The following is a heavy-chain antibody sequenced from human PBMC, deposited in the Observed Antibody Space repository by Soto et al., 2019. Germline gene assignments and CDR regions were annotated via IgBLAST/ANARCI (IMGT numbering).Heavy chain of an antibody. CDR1: GYTFTRYG. CDR2: ISAYSGNI. D-gene: IGHD2-15*01. CDR3: ARDCSGATCSFNY. J-gene: IGHJ4*02. V-gene: IGHV1-18*01. Sequence: ASVKVSCKTSGYTFTRYGTSWVRQVPGQGLEWMGWISAYSGNINYAQKFQDRVTMTTDTSTSTAYMELRSLRSDDTAVYYCARDCSGATCSFNYWGQGTLVTVSS.